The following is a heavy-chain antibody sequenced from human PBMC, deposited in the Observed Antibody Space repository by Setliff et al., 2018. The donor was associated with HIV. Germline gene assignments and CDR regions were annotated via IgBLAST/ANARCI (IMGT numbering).Heavy chain of an antibody. CDR1: GYTFSDYY. Sequence: ASVKVSCKASGYTFSDYYVHWVRQAPGQGLEWVGWINPYIGGTNYAQKFQGRVTMTRDTSITTVYMELSKLRAEDTAVYYCAKAMGCSSNNCYGPPGDWGQGTLVTVSS. D-gene: IGHD2-2*01. CDR2: INPYIGGT. V-gene: IGHV1-2*02. J-gene: IGHJ4*02. CDR3: AKAMGCSSNNCYGPPGD.